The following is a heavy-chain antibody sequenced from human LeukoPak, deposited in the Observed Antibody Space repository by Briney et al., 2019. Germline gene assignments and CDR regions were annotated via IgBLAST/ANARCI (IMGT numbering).Heavy chain of an antibody. CDR3: VKDRPNYVGWNGHYYTRNGDS. CDR1: GFTFNIYA. Sequence: GGSLRLSCAASGFTFNIYAMSWVRQAPGEGLEWVSSITSISDGTFYADSVKGRFTISRDNSKSTLYLQMNSLRAEDTALYYCVKDRPNYVGWNGHYYTRNGDSWGQGTLVTVSS. D-gene: IGHD3-22*01. J-gene: IGHJ5*01. CDR2: ITSISDGT. V-gene: IGHV3-23*01.